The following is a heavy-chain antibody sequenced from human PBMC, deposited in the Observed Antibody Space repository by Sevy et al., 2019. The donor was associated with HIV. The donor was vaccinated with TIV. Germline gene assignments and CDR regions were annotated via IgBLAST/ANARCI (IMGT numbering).Heavy chain of an antibody. D-gene: IGHD1-26*01. CDR3: AGGNAWGRGYS. J-gene: IGHJ4*02. CDR1: GGSITSLY. V-gene: IGHV4-59*08. Sequence: SETLSLTCTVSGGSITSLYWNWIRQPPGKGLEWIANIYYNGHINYNPSLKSRVTLSLDTSKNQISLRLSSVTAADTAMYYCAGGNAWGRGYSWGQGTLVTVSS. CDR2: IYYNGHI.